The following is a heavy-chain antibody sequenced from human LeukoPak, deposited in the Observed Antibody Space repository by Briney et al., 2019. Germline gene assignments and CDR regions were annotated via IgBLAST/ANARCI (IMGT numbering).Heavy chain of an antibody. CDR3: ASYGGFDYFDF. CDR1: GFTFNNYW. CDR2: IDGGGSST. D-gene: IGHD4-23*01. V-gene: IGHV3-74*01. J-gene: IGHJ4*02. Sequence: GGSLRLSCAASGFTFNNYWMHWVRQAPGMGLVWFSRIDGGGSSTSYADSVKGRFTISRDSAKNTLYLQMDSLRAEDTAVYYCASYGGFDYFDFWGQGTLVTVSS.